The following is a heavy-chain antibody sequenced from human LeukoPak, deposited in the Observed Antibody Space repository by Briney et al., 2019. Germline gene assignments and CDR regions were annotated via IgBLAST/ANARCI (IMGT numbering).Heavy chain of an antibody. D-gene: IGHD3-10*01. V-gene: IGHV3-23*01. CDR3: AARKVRGVWFYLDY. CDR2: IYDDNT. Sequence: LRLSXAXSGXTVSAYAMAWVRQAPGKGLEWVSTIYDDNTYYANSVKGRFAISTDNSKNTLYLQMNSLRVEDTAVYFCAARKVRGVWFYLDYWGQGTLVTVSS. J-gene: IGHJ4*02. CDR1: GXTVSAYA.